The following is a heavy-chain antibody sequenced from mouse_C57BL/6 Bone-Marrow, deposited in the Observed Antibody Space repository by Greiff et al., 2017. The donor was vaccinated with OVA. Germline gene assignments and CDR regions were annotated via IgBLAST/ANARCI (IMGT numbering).Heavy chain of an antibody. J-gene: IGHJ2*01. V-gene: IGHV1-5*01. D-gene: IGHD1-1*01. CDR2: IYPGNSDT. CDR1: GYTFTSYW. CDR3: TKAVVATDYFDY. Sequence: EVQRVESGTVLARPGASVKMSCKTSGYTFTSYWMHWVKQRPGQGLEWIGAIYPGNSDTSYNQKFKGKAKLTAVASASTAYMELSSLTNEDSAVYYCTKAVVATDYFDYWGQGTTLTVSS.